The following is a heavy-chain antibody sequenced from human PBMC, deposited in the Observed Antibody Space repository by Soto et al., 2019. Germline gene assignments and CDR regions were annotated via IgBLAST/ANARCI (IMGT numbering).Heavy chain of an antibody. CDR3: AMGGGYCSGGMCFFDH. CDR1: GGSISSDSYY. D-gene: IGHD2-15*01. CDR2: IDYSGST. J-gene: IGHJ5*02. Sequence: QLQLQESGPGLVKPSETLSLTCTVSGGSISSDSYYWGWIRQPPGKGLEWIGSIDYSGSTYYNPSLRGRVSMSVDTSKKQSYVKLASVNAADTAVHYCAMGGGYCSGGMCFFDHWGQGTLVTVSS. V-gene: IGHV4-39*01.